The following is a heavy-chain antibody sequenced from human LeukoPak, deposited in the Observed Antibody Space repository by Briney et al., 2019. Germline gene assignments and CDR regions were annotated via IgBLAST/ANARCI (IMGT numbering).Heavy chain of an antibody. V-gene: IGHV2-5*01. CDR2: IYWNDDK. Sequence: SGPTLVNPTQTLALICTFSGFSLSTSGVGVGWIRQPPGKALEWLALIYWNDDKRYSPSLKSRLTITKDTSKNQVVLTMTNMDPVDTATYYCAHTDSSGYYVSRNDAFDIWGQGTMVTVSS. CDR1: GFSLSTSGVG. D-gene: IGHD3-22*01. CDR3: AHTDSSGYYVSRNDAFDI. J-gene: IGHJ3*02.